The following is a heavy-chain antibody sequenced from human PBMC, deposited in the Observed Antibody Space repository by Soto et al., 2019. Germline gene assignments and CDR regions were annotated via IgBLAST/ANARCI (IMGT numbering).Heavy chain of an antibody. D-gene: IGHD2-15*01. CDR2: ISGSGRDT. V-gene: IGHV3-11*05. CDR3: VRLARVADS. CDR1: GFTFSDHY. Sequence: QVHLVESGGGLVKPGGSLRLSCAASGFTFSDHYMNWIRQSPGKGLEWISYISGSGRDTNYANSVKGRFTISRDNAKNSLYLEMNILRDEDTAVYYCVRLARVADSWGQGTLVTVSA. J-gene: IGHJ4*02.